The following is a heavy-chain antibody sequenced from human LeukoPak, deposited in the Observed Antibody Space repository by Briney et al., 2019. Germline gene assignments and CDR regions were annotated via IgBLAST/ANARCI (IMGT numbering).Heavy chain of an antibody. CDR1: GGSISSYY. Sequence: SETLSLTCTASGGSISSYYWSWIRQPPGKGLEWIGYIYYSGSTNYNPSLKSRVTISVDTSKNQFSLKLSSVTAADTAVYYCARRRTGSYGDYEDYWGQGTLVTVSS. D-gene: IGHD4-17*01. V-gene: IGHV4-59*08. CDR2: IYYSGST. J-gene: IGHJ4*02. CDR3: ARRRTGSYGDYEDY.